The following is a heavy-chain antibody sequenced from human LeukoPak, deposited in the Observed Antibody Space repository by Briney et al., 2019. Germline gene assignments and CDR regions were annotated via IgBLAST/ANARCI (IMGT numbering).Heavy chain of an antibody. CDR3: ARASDPWLQLT. D-gene: IGHD5-24*01. CDR1: EFTLSNYW. Sequence: GGSLRLSCAASEFTLSNYWMIWVRQAQGKGLEWVANRKQDGSEKRYADSVRGRFTVSRDNAHTSLYLQMSSLRAEDTALYYCARASDPWLQLTWGQGTLVTVSS. V-gene: IGHV3-7*05. CDR2: RKQDGSEK. J-gene: IGHJ5*02.